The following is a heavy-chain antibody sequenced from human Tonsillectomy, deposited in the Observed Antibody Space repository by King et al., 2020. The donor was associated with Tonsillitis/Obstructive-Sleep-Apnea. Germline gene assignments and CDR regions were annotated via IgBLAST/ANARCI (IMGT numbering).Heavy chain of an antibody. J-gene: IGHJ6*02. D-gene: IGHD3-16*02. Sequence: QLVQSGAEVKKPGESLRISCTGSGYSFTSYWINWVRQMPGKGLEWMGRIDPSDSYTDYSPSFQGHVTISADKSISTAYLQWGTLKASDTAMYYCAKTEDYFWGSYRPTAYYGMDVWGQGTTVTVAS. CDR1: GYSFTSYW. CDR2: IDPSDSYT. V-gene: IGHV5-10-1*03. CDR3: AKTEDYFWGSYRPTAYYGMDV.